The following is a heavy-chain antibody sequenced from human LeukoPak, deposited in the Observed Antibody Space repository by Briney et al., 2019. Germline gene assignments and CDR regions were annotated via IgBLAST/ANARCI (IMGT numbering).Heavy chain of an antibody. V-gene: IGHV1-69*04. Sequence: SVKVSCKASGGTFSSYTISWVRRAPGQGLEWMGRIIPILGIANYAQKFQGRVTITADKSTSTAYMELSSLRSEDTAVYYCAREGDFSSSPFDYWGQGTLVTVSS. CDR1: GGTFSSYT. CDR2: IIPILGIA. CDR3: AREGDFSSSPFDY. D-gene: IGHD2-21*02. J-gene: IGHJ4*02.